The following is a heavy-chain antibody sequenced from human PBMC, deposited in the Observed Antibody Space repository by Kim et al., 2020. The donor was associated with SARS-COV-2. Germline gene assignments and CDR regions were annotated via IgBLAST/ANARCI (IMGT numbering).Heavy chain of an antibody. Sequence: GGSLRLSCSASGFIFSNYAIHWVRQAPEKGLEYVSAISSNGGSTYYADSVKGRFTISRDNSKNTLYLQMSSLRAEDTAVYYCVKADCSSTSCYGIVDYLGQGTLVTVSS. J-gene: IGHJ4*02. D-gene: IGHD2-2*01. CDR2: ISSNGGST. V-gene: IGHV3-64D*06. CDR3: VKADCSSTSCYGIVDY. CDR1: GFIFSNYA.